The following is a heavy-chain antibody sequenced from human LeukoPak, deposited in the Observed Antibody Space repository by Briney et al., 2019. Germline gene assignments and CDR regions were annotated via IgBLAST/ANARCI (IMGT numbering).Heavy chain of an antibody. CDR1: GGSISSYY. V-gene: IGHV4-59*01. D-gene: IGHD5-24*01. CDR2: IYYSGST. Sequence: SETLSLTCTASGGSISSYYWSWIRQPPGKGLEWIGYIYYSGSTNYNPSLKSRVTISVDTSKNQFSLKLSSVTAADTAVYYCARLGDGYTPGYWGQGTLVTVSS. CDR3: ARLGDGYTPGY. J-gene: IGHJ4*02.